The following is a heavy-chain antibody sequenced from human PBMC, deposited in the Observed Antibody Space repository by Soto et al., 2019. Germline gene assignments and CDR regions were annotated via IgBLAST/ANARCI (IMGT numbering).Heavy chain of an antibody. CDR3: ARDSVEMATVGDS. D-gene: IGHD4-4*01. CDR2: ISYDGSNK. Sequence: VGSLRLSCAASGFTFSSYAMHWVRQAPGKGLEWVAVISYDGSNKYYVDSVKGRFTISRDTSKNTLNLQMNSLRTEDTAVYYCARDSVEMATVGDSWGQGTLVTVSS. CDR1: GFTFSSYA. V-gene: IGHV3-30-3*01. J-gene: IGHJ4*02.